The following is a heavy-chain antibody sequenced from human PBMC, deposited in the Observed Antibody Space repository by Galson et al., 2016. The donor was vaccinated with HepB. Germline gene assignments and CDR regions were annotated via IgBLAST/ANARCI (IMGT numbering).Heavy chain of an antibody. D-gene: IGHD3-3*01. CDR2: IGSSGGDP. CDR1: GFTFSTNA. J-gene: IGHJ4*02. CDR3: AKDLYYWSAMDH. V-gene: IGHV3-23*01. Sequence: SLRLSCAASGFTFSTNAMSWVRQLPGKGLEWVAGIGSSGGDPHYADSVKGRFTISRDNSNNIVYLQMNSLRAEDTAVYYCAKDLYYWSAMDHWGQGSLVTVSS.